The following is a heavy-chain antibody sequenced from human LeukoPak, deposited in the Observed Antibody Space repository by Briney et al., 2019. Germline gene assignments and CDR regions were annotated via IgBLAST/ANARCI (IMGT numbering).Heavy chain of an antibody. D-gene: IGHD3-22*01. CDR3: ARDPNYYDSSGYYLTDAFDI. V-gene: IGHV1-2*02. Sequence: EASVKDSCKASGYTFTGYYMHWVRQAPGQGLEWMGWINPISGGTNYAQKFQGRVTMTRDTSISTAYMELSRLRSDDTAVYYCARDPNYYDSSGYYLTDAFDIWGQGTMVTVSS. CDR2: INPISGGT. J-gene: IGHJ3*02. CDR1: GYTFTGYY.